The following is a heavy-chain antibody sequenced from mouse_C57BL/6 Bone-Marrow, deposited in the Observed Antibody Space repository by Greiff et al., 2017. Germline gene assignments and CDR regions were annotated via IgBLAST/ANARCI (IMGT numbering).Heavy chain of an antibody. CDR2: ISNGGGST. D-gene: IGHD1-1*01. V-gene: IGHV5-12*01. CDR1: GFTFSDYY. J-gene: IGHJ1*03. CDR3: ARPDYGSSDWYFDV. Sequence: EVKFQESGGGLVQPGGSLKLSCAASGFTFSDYYMYWVRQTPEKRLEWVAYISNGGGSTYYPDTVKGRFTISRDNAKNTLYLQMSRLKSEDTAMYYCARPDYGSSDWYFDVWGTGTTVTVSS.